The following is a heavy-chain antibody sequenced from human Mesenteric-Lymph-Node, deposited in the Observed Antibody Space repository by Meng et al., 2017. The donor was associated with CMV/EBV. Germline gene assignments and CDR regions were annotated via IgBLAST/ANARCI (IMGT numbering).Heavy chain of an antibody. CDR1: GYSFTNYW. Sequence: GESLKISCKGSGYSFTNYWIGWVRQMPGKGLEWMGMIYPGDSDTRYSPSFQGQVTISADNSISTIYLQWSSLRASHSAMYYCATVEGPAPDAPDYFPYWGQGTLVTVSS. J-gene: IGHJ1*01. V-gene: IGHV5-51*01. CDR2: IYPGDSDT. CDR3: ATVEGPAPDAPDYFPY. D-gene: IGHD2-2*01.